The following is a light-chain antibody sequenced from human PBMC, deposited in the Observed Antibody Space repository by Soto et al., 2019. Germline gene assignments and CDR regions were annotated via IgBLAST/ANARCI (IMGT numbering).Light chain of an antibody. CDR1: QSVSSSY. CDR2: GAS. CDR3: QQYGSSPQCT. V-gene: IGKV3-20*01. J-gene: IGKJ3*01. Sequence: EIVLTQSPGTLSLSPGERATLSCRASQSVSSSYLAWYQQKPGQAPRLLIYGASSRATGIPDRFSGSGSGTDFTLTISRLEPEDVAVYYCQQYGSSPQCTFGPGTKVDIK.